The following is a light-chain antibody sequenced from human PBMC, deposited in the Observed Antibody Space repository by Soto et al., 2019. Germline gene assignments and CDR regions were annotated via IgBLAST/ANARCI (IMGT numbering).Light chain of an antibody. V-gene: IGLV2-14*01. CDR1: SSDVGGYNY. CDR2: DVS. CDR3: SSYTSSSTYV. J-gene: IGLJ1*01. Sequence: QSVLTQPASVSGAPGQSITISCTGTSSDVGGYNYVSWYQQHPGKAPKLMIYDVSNRPSGVSNRFSGSKSGNTASLTISGLQAADEADYYCSSYTSSSTYVFGPGTKVTVL.